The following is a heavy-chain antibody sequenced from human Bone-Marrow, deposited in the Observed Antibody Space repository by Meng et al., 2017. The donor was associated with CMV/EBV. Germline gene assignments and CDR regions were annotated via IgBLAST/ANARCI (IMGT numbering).Heavy chain of an antibody. J-gene: IGHJ4*02. Sequence: ETLSLTCAVYGGSFSGYYWSWVCQAPGKGLEWVSAISGSGGSTYYADSVKGRFTISRDNSKNTLYLQMNSMRAEDTAVYYCAKWVHTYYLDYWGQGTRVTGSS. CDR3: AKWVHTYYLDY. V-gene: IGHV3-23*01. CDR2: ISGSGGST. D-gene: IGHD1-26*01. CDR1: GGSFSGYY.